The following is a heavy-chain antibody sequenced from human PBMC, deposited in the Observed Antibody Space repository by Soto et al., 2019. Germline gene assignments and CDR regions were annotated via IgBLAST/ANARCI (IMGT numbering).Heavy chain of an antibody. CDR2: ISAYNGNT. D-gene: IGHD2-15*01. V-gene: IGHV1-18*01. CDR3: ARDQSCSGGSCYSDNWFDP. J-gene: IGHJ5*02. Sequence: ASVKVSCKASGYTFTSYGISWVRQAPGQVLEWMGWISAYNGNTNYAQKLQGRVTMTTDTSTSTAYMELRSLRSDDTAVYYCARDQSCSGGSCYSDNWFDPWGQGTLVTVSS. CDR1: GYTFTSYG.